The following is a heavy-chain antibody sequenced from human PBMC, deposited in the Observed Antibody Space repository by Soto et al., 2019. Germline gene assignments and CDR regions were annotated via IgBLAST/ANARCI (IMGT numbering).Heavy chain of an antibody. J-gene: IGHJ4*02. CDR1: GFTISSCA. V-gene: IGHV3-64*02. CDR2: ISSNGGST. CDR3: AREPYYYDSSGYPTGSGYFDY. D-gene: IGHD3-22*01. Sequence: GGSLRLSCAASGFTISSCAMHWVRQAPGKGLEYVSAISSNGGSTYYADSVKGRFTISRDNSKNTLYLQMGSLRAEDMAVYYCAREPYYYDSSGYPTGSGYFDYWGQGTLVTVSS.